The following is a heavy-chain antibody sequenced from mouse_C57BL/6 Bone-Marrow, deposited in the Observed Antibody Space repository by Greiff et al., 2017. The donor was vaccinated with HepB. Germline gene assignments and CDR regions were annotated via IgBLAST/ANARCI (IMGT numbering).Heavy chain of an antibody. Sequence: EVKLVESGGGLVQPGGSLKLSCAASGFTFSDYYMYWVRQTPEKRLEWVAYISNGGGSTYYPDTVKGRFTISRDNAKNTLYLQMSRLKSEDTAMYYCARPYYYGSSPAWFAYWGQGTLVTVSA. J-gene: IGHJ3*01. CDR3: ARPYYYGSSPAWFAY. D-gene: IGHD1-1*01. CDR2: ISNGGGST. V-gene: IGHV5-12*01. CDR1: GFTFSDYY.